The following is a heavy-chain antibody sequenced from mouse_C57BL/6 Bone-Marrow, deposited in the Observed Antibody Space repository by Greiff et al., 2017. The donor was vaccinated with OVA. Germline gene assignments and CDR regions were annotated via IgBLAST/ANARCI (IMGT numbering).Heavy chain of an antibody. J-gene: IGHJ3*01. Sequence: EVQLQQSGPVLVKPGASVKMSCKASGYTFTDYYMNWVKQSHGKSLEWIGVINPYNGGPSYNQKFKGKATLTVDKSSSTAYMELNSLTSEDSAVYYCARNYYGSRGGTWFAYWGQGTLVTVSA. D-gene: IGHD1-1*01. V-gene: IGHV1-19*01. CDR3: ARNYYGSRGGTWFAY. CDR1: GYTFTDYY. CDR2: INPYNGGP.